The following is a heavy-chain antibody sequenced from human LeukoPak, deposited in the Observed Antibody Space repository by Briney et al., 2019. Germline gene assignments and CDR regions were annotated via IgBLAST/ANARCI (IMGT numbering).Heavy chain of an antibody. J-gene: IGHJ4*02. CDR3: ARVRYSSGSHFDY. CDR1: GFTFSSYS. CDR2: ISSSSSTI. V-gene: IGHV3-48*01. D-gene: IGHD6-19*01. Sequence: GGSLRLSCAAPGFTFSSYSMNWGRQAPGKGLEGGSYISSSSSTIYYADSVKGRFTISRDNAKNSLYLQMNGLRAEDTAVYYCARVRYSSGSHFDYWGQGTLVTVSS.